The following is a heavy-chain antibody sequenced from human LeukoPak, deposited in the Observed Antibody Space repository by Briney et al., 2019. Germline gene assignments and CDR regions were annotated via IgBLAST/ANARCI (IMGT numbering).Heavy chain of an antibody. J-gene: IGHJ6*02. CDR2: IYHSGST. D-gene: IGHD1-14*01. V-gene: IGHV4-34*01. CDR1: GGSFSGYY. Sequence: PSETLSLTCAVYGGSFSGYYWSWIRQPPGKGLEWIGYIYHSGSTYYNPSLKSRVTISVDRSKNQFSLKLSSVTAADTAVYYCARGPGSPYYYYYYGMDVWGQGTTVTVSS. CDR3: ARGPGSPYYYYYYGMDV.